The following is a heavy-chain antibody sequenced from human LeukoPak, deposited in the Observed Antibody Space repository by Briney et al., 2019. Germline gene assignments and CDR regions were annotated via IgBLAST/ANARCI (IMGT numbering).Heavy chain of an antibody. CDR3: ARTYCGGDCYYLFDY. V-gene: IGHV5-51*01. D-gene: IGHD2-21*02. J-gene: IGHJ4*02. Sequence: GESLKISCKGSGYSFTSYWIGWVRQMPGKGLEWMGIIYPGDSDTRYSPSFQGQVTISADKSISTAYLQWSSLKASDTAMYYCARTYCGGDCYYLFDYWGQETLVTVSS. CDR2: IYPGDSDT. CDR1: GYSFTSYW.